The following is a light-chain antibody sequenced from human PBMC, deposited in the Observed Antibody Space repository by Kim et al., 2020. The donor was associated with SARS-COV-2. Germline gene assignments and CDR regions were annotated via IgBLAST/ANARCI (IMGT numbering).Light chain of an antibody. J-gene: IGKJ1*01. CDR2: DAS. Sequence: SPGEGATLSCRASQSVGRNYLAWYQQKPGQAPRVLIYDASSRATGIPDRFSGSGSGTDFTLTISRLEPEDFAVYYCQQYASSPLTFGQGTKVDIK. CDR1: QSVGRNY. V-gene: IGKV3-20*01. CDR3: QQYASSPLT.